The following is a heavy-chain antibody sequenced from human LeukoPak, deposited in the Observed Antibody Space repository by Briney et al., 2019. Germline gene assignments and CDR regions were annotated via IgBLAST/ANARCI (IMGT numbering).Heavy chain of an antibody. J-gene: IGHJ4*02. V-gene: IGHV3-48*04. D-gene: IGHD1-26*01. CDR1: GFTFSSYS. Sequence: GGSLRLSCAASGFTFSSYSMNWVRQAPGKGLEWVSYISSSSSTIYYADSVKGRFTISRDNARNSLYLQMNSLRAEDTAVYYCARGGARGYFDYWGQGTLVTVSA. CDR2: ISSSSSTI. CDR3: ARGGARGYFDY.